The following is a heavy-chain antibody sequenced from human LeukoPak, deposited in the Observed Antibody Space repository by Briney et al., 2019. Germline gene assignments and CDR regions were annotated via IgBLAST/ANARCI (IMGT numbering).Heavy chain of an antibody. D-gene: IGHD3-10*01. Sequence: GGSLRLSCAASGFTLSSYAIHWVRQAPGEGLEWVSVTSYDGSKYYADSVKGRFTISRDNSKNTVYLQMNGLRAEDTAVYYRAKGEVAMVLASPDYWGQGTLVTVSS. CDR2: TSYDGSK. J-gene: IGHJ4*02. V-gene: IGHV3-30*04. CDR3: AKGEVAMVLASPDY. CDR1: GFTLSSYA.